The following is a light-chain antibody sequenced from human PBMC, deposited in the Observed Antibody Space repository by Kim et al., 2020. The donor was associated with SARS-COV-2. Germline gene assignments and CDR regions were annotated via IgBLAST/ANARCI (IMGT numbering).Light chain of an antibody. CDR3: QVWDSSSEV. CDR1: NIGSKS. J-gene: IGLJ2*01. Sequence: VAPGKPARITCGGNNIGSKSLPWYLQKAGQAPVLVISYDTDRPSGIPDRFSGSNSGNTATLTISRVEAGDEADYYCQVWDSSSEVFGGGTQLTVL. CDR2: YDT. V-gene: IGLV3-21*04.